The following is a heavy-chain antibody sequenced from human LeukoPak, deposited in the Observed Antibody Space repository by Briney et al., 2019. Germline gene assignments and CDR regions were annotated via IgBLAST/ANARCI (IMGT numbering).Heavy chain of an antibody. CDR1: GFTQSNHW. Sequence: GGSLRLSCAASGFTQSNHWMSWVRQAPGKGLEWVASIKQDGNEIHYVDSVKGRFTVSRDNARNALYLQMNSLRDEDTAVYYCAGTQPRGDYAWVGAFDIWGQGTMVTVSS. V-gene: IGHV3-7*02. CDR3: AGTQPRGDYAWVGAFDI. J-gene: IGHJ3*02. D-gene: IGHD4-17*01. CDR2: IKQDGNEI.